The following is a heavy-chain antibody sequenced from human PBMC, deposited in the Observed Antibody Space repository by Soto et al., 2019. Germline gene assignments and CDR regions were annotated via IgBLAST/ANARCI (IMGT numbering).Heavy chain of an antibody. V-gene: IGHV4-31*02. CDR3: AKADFAENYSLDL. CDR2: IDNRGIS. Sequence: TLXLTWTVYGGSINTCRYSWNWIRHHPVKGLEWIGHIDNRGISNYNPSLRSRLTISIDTSKNQFSLKLSSVTAADTAVYYCAKADFAENYSLDLLGRGTLVTVSS. D-gene: IGHD1-7*01. CDR1: GGSINTCRYS. J-gene: IGHJ2*01.